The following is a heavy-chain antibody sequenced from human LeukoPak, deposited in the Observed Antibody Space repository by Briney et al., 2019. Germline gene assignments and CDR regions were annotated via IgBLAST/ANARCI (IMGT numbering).Heavy chain of an antibody. J-gene: IGHJ4*02. CDR3: ARLGTGAYCSGGSCPDY. CDR2: IIPNLGIA. V-gene: IGHV1-69*04. Sequence: SVKVSCKASGGTFSSYAISWVRQAPGQGLEWMGRIIPNLGIANYAQKFQGRVTITADKSTSTAYMELSSLRSEDTAVYYCARLGTGAYCSGGSCPDYWGQGTLVTVSS. D-gene: IGHD2-15*01. CDR1: GGTFSSYA.